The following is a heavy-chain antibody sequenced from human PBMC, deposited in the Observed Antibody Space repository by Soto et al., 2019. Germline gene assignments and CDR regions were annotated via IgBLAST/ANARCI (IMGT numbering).Heavy chain of an antibody. Sequence: EVQLVESGGGLVQPGGSLRLSCAAYGFTFSSYSMNWVRQAQGKGLEWVSYISSSSSTIYYEDAVKGRFTISRDNAKNSLYLQRNSLSEEDTAVYYCARDRAIIGSYQFDHWGQGTLVTVSS. D-gene: IGHD1-26*01. CDR2: ISSSSSTI. CDR3: ARDRAIIGSYQFDH. J-gene: IGHJ4*02. CDR1: GFTFSSYS. V-gene: IGHV3-48*02.